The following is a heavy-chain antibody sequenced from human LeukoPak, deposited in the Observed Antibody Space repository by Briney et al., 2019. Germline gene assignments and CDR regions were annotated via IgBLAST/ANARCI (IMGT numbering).Heavy chain of an antibody. J-gene: IGHJ4*02. D-gene: IGHD2-2*01. CDR2: ISYDGSK. Sequence: GGSLRLSCAASGFTFSSYAMHWVRQAPGKGLEWVAVISYDGSKYYADSVKGRFTISRDNSKTTLYLQMNSMRAEDTAVYYCARDARLEYCSITSCYAYYFDDGRQGTLVTVSS. V-gene: IGHV3-30*04. CDR3: ARDARLEYCSITSCYAYYFDD. CDR1: GFTFSSYA.